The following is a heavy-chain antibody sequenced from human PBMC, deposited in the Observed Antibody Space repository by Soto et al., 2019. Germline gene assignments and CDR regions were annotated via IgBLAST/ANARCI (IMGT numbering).Heavy chain of an antibody. CDR1: GGSMSSGDYY. V-gene: IGHV4-30-4*01. CDR2: IYYSWST. Sequence: PSLPLSLTCTFSGGSMSSGDYYWSWILQPPGKVLAWIGYIYYSWSTYYNPSLKSRVTISVDTSKNQFSLKLSSVTAADTAVYYCARGGKYYYDSSGYYWTNDAFDIWGQGTMVT. D-gene: IGHD3-22*01. J-gene: IGHJ3*02. CDR3: ARGGKYYYDSSGYYWTNDAFDI.